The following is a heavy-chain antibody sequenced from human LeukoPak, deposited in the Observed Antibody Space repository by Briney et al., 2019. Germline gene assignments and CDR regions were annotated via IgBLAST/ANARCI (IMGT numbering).Heavy chain of an antibody. Sequence: GESLKISCKGSGYSFTSYWIGWVRQMPGKGLEWMGIIYPDDSDTRNSPSFQGQVTISADKSISSAYLQWSSLKASDTAMYYCAREWAVAGTNQNAFDIWGQGTMVTVSS. CDR2: IYPDDSDT. D-gene: IGHD6-19*01. J-gene: IGHJ3*02. CDR1: GYSFTSYW. CDR3: AREWAVAGTNQNAFDI. V-gene: IGHV5-51*01.